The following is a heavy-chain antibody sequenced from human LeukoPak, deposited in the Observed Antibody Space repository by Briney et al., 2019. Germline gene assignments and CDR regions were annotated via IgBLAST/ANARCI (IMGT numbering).Heavy chain of an antibody. J-gene: IGHJ4*02. V-gene: IGHV4-39*02. CDR1: SGSISGSSYF. CDR2: IYYSGST. CDR3: ARDSGYCSAGSCYSFDY. Sequence: PSETLSLTCTVSSGSISGSSYFWGWIRQPPGKGLEWIGSIYYSGSTYYNPSLKSRVTISVDTSKNQFSLQLNSVTPEDTAVYFCARDSGYCSAGSCYSFDYWGQGTLVTVSS. D-gene: IGHD2-15*01.